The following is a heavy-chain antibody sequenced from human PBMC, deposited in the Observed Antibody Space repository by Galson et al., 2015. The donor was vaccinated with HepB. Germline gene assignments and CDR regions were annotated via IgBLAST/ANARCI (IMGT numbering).Heavy chain of an antibody. D-gene: IGHD1-20*01. CDR1: GFTFSNAW. CDR3: TTDPFGITGTLDY. J-gene: IGHJ4*02. Sequence: SLRLSCAASGFTFSNAWMSWVRQAPGKGLEWVGRIKSKTDGGTTDYAAPVKGRFTISRDDSKNTLYLQMNSLKTEDTAVYYCTTDPFGITGTLDYWGQGTLVTVSS. CDR2: IKSKTDGGTT. V-gene: IGHV3-15*01.